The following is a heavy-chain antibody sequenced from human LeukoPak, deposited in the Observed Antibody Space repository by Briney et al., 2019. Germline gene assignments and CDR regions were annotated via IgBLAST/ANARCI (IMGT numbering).Heavy chain of an antibody. CDR1: GFTFSSQS. Sequence: GGLRLSCAASGFTFSSQSMNWVRQAPGKGLEWVSSISSGSSYIYYADSMKGRFTISRDNAKNSLYLQMNSLRAEDTAVYYCARDLEVPRPFDYWGQGTLVTVSS. D-gene: IGHD1-1*01. CDR2: ISSGSSYI. V-gene: IGHV3-21*01. J-gene: IGHJ4*02. CDR3: ARDLEVPRPFDY.